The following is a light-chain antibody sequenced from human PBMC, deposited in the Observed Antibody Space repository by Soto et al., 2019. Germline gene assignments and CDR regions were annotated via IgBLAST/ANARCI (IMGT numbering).Light chain of an antibody. J-gene: IGLJ2*01. Sequence: QSALTQPASVSGSPGQSITISCTGTSSDIGAYNFVSWYQQHPGKAPKLMLYDVNIRPSGVSNRFSGSKSGNTASLTISGRQADDEADYYCTSWTTSTTMIFGGGTKLTVL. CDR2: DVN. CDR1: SSDIGAYNF. CDR3: TSWTTSTTMI. V-gene: IGLV2-14*03.